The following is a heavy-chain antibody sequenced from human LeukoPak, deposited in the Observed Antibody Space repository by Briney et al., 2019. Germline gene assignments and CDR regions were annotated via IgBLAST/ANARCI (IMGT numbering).Heavy chain of an antibody. Sequence: PSETLSLTCTVSGGSVSSGRSYWNWIRQSPGKGLEWIVCISYSGSANHNPSLNSRVTISVDTSKNQFSLKLSSVTAADTAVYYCARGSLGFFNYYGMDVWGQGTTVTVSS. CDR1: GGSVSSGRSY. CDR3: ARGSLGFFNYYGMDV. J-gene: IGHJ6*02. CDR2: ISYSGSA. D-gene: IGHD3-3*01. V-gene: IGHV4-61*01.